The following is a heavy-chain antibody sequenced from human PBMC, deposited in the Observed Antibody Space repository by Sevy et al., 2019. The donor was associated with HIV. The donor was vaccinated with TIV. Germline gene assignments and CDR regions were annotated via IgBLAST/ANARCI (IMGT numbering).Heavy chain of an antibody. Sequence: ASVKVSCKASGYTFTSYAMHWVRQAPGQRPEWMGWINVGNGDTQYSQKFQGRVTITRDTSANTAYMDLSSLRSEDTAVYYCSRGQSEGGYSNWFDPWGLGTLVTVSS. D-gene: IGHD1-26*01. CDR3: SRGQSEGGYSNWFDP. CDR2: INVGNGDT. CDR1: GYTFTSYA. V-gene: IGHV1-3*01. J-gene: IGHJ5*02.